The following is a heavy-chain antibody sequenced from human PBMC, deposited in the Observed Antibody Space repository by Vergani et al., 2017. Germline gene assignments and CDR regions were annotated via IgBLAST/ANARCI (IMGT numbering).Heavy chain of an antibody. D-gene: IGHD2-8*01. CDR2: IYPHASDT. V-gene: IGHV5-51*01. Sequence: EVHLVQSGAEVKKPGESLKISCKGSEGSFSSHWIGWVRQMPGKGLEWMGIIYPHASDTTYSPSFQGQVTISADKSITTAYLQWSSLKASDTAIYYCARILFVPRQAFYICGQGTMVTVSS. J-gene: IGHJ3*02. CDR1: EGSFSSHW. CDR3: ARILFVPRQAFYI.